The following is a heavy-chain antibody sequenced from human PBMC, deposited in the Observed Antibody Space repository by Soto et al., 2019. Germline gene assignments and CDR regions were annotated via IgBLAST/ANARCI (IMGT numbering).Heavy chain of an antibody. V-gene: IGHV3-21*01. J-gene: IGHJ4*02. CDR3: ARITTVTTGGANDY. CDR2: ISSSSSYI. Sequence: GGSLRLSCAASGFTFSSYSMNWVRQAPGKGLEWVSSISSSSSYIYYADSVKGRFTISRDNAKNSLYLQMNSLRAEDTAVYYCARITTVTTGGANDYWGQGTLVTVSS. CDR1: GFTFSSYS. D-gene: IGHD4-4*01.